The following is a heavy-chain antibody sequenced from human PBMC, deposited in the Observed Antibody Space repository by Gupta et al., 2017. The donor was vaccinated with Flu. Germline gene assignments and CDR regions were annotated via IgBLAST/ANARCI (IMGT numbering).Heavy chain of an antibody. CDR3: AKDLARDGMDV. CDR2: ISYDGNNQ. J-gene: IGHJ6*02. V-gene: IGHV3-30*18. Sequence: QVQLAESGGGVVQPGSSLRLSCAAPGFTFSSYGMHWVRQAPGKGLEWVAVISYDGNNQYYADSVKGRFTISRDNSQNTLYLQMDSLRVEDTAVYYCAKDLARDGMDVWGQGTTVTVSS. CDR1: GFTFSSYG.